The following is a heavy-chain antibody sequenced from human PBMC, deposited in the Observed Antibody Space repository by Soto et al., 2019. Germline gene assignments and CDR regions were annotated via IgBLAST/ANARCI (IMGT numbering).Heavy chain of an antibody. CDR3: ARAGLLWFGEPHTLNWFDP. CDR2: VNNNGNT. V-gene: IGHV4-4*08. D-gene: IGHD3-10*01. J-gene: IGHJ5*02. Sequence: PSETLSLTCNVPGGSVSGYHWSWIRQPPGKVLEWIGYVNNNGNTYYNPSLKSRVTISVDTSKNQFSLKLSSVTAADTAVYYCARAGLLWFGEPHTLNWFDPWGQGTLVTVSS. CDR1: GGSVSGYH.